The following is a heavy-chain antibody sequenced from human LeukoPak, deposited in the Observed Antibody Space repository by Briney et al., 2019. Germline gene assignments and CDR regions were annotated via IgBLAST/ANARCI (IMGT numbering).Heavy chain of an antibody. D-gene: IGHD2-21*02. CDR2: MYTGGTT. CDR3: AKDEVTSGGGLAS. J-gene: IGHJ5*01. CDR1: GFSVSGTH. Sequence: GGSLRLSCAASGFSVSGTHMSWVRHAPGQGLDWVSAMYTGGTTYYSDSVTGRFTVSRDTSRNTLFLHMDSLRAEDTAVYYCAKDEVTSGGGLASWGQGTLVIVSS. V-gene: IGHV3-53*01.